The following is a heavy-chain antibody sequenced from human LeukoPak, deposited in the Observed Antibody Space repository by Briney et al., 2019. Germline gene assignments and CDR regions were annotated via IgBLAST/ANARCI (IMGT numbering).Heavy chain of an antibody. J-gene: IGHJ4*02. CDR3: ARDLVGYSDYGGLDY. D-gene: IGHD4-11*01. Sequence: GAPRLSCAASGFTFSRYWMSWARQAPGKGLEWVANIKQDGSAKYYVDSAKGRFTISRDNAKNSLYLQMNSLRAEDTAVYYCARDLVGYSDYGGLDYWGQGTLVTVSS. CDR2: IKQDGSAK. CDR1: GFTFSRYW. V-gene: IGHV3-7*01.